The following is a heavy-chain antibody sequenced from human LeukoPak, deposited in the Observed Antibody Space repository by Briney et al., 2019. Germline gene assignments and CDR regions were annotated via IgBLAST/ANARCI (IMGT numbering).Heavy chain of an antibody. D-gene: IGHD1-26*01. Sequence: GGSLRLSCAASAFTFRTYWMSWVRQAPGKGLEWVAMKKPDGSEKYYVDSVKGRFTISRDNAKNSLYLQMTSLRAEDTAVYYCTRDASGDTNSGPRMDVWGQGTTVTVS. CDR3: TRDASGDTNSGPRMDV. CDR2: KKPDGSEK. J-gene: IGHJ6*02. V-gene: IGHV3-7*05. CDR1: AFTFRTYW.